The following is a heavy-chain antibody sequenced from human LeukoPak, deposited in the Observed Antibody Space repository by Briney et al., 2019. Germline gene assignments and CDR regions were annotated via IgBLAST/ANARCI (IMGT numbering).Heavy chain of an antibody. CDR3: ARADYYDSSGYYYVFDY. J-gene: IGHJ4*02. CDR1: GGSFSGYY. D-gene: IGHD3-22*01. V-gene: IGHV4-34*01. CDR2: INHSGST. Sequence: SETLSLTCAVYGGSFSGYYWSWIRQPPGKGLEWIGEINHSGSTNYNPSLKSRVTISVDTSKSQFSLKLSSVTAADTAVYYCARADYYDSSGYYYVFDYWGQGTLVTVSS.